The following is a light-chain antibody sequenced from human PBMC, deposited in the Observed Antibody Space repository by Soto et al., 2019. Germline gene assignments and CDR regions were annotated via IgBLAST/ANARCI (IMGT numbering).Light chain of an antibody. J-gene: IGKJ2*01. CDR1: QDISNY. CDR3: QQYDNLYT. V-gene: IGKV1-33*01. CDR2: DAS. Sequence: DLQMTQSPSSLSASVGDRVTITCQASQDISNYLNWYQQKPGKAPKLLIYDASNLETGVPSRFSGSVSGKDFTFTISSLQPEDIATYYCQQYDNLYTFGQGTKLEIK.